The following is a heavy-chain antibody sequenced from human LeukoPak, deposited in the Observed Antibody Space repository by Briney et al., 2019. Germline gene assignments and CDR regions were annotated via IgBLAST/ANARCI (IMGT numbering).Heavy chain of an antibody. V-gene: IGHV3-53*01. Sequence: GGSLRLSCAASGFTVSSNYMSWVRQAPGKGLEWVSVIYSGGSTYYADSMKGRFTISRDNSKNTLYLQMNSLRAVDTAVYYCAKEGYYGGNHYYFDYWGQGTLVTVSS. CDR1: GFTVSSNY. CDR2: IYSGGST. D-gene: IGHD4-23*01. J-gene: IGHJ4*02. CDR3: AKEGYYGGNHYYFDY.